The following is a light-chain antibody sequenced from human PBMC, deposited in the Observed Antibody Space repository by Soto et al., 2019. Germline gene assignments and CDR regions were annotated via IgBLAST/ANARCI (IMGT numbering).Light chain of an antibody. V-gene: IGLV2-14*01. CDR2: DVS. CDR1: SSDVGGYNY. CDR3: SSFTSSSTQV. Sequence: QSALTQPASVSGSPGQSITISCTGTSSDVGGYNYVSWYQQHPGKVPKLMIYDVSNRPSGVVNRFSGSKSGNTASLTISGRQAEDEADYYCSSFTSSSTQVFGTGTKVTVL. J-gene: IGLJ1*01.